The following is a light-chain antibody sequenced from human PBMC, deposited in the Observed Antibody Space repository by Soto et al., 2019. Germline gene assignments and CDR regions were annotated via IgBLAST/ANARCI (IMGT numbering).Light chain of an antibody. CDR1: KTVSTA. J-gene: IGKJ2*01. Sequence: EIVLTQSPATLSLSPGERATLPGRADKTVSTALAWYQQKPGKGPRLLIYGASIRATGIPARFSGSGSGTDFTLTITSLEAEDFAVYYCQQRNRWPYTFGLGTKLEIK. CDR3: QQRNRWPYT. CDR2: GAS. V-gene: IGKV3-11*01.